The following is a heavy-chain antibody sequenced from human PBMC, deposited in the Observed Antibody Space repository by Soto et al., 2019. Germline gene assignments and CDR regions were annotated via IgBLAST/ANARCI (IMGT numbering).Heavy chain of an antibody. CDR2: ISGSGGRT. J-gene: IGHJ4*02. V-gene: IGHV3-23*01. CDR3: ANGYQHNYYDSSGYPH. CDR1: GFTFSSYA. Sequence: EVQLLESGGGLVQPGGSLRLSCAASGFTFSSYAMSWVRQAPGKGLEWVSAISGSGGRTYYAESVKGRFTISRDNSKNTLYLQMNSLRADDTAVYYCANGYQHNYYDSSGYPHWGQGTLVTVSS. D-gene: IGHD3-22*01.